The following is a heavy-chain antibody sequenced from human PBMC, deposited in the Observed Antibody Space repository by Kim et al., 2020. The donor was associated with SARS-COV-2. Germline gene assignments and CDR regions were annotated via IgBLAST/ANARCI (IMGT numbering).Heavy chain of an antibody. CDR3: ARGGPNGDAFDI. Sequence: GGSLRLSCAASGFTFSIYAMHWVRQAPGKGLEWVAVISYDGSNKYYADSVKGRFTISRDNSKNTLYLQMNSLRAEDTAVYYCARGGPNGDAFDIWGQGTMVTVSS. CDR1: GFTFSIYA. D-gene: IGHD2-15*01. J-gene: IGHJ3*02. CDR2: ISYDGSNK. V-gene: IGHV3-30*04.